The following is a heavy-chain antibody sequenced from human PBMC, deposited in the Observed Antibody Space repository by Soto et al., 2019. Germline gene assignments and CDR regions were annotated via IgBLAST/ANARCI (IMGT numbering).Heavy chain of an antibody. CDR2: IYHSGST. J-gene: IGHJ4*02. CDR3: ARTNLRVASPCDY. V-gene: IGHV4-30-2*01. CDR1: GGSISSGGYS. Sequence: QLQLQESGSGLVKPSQTLSLTCAVSGGSISSGGYSWSWIRQPPGKGLEWIGYIYHSGSTYYNPSLKSRVTISVDRSKNQFSLKLSSVTAADTAVYYCARTNLRVASPCDYWGQGTLVTVSS. D-gene: IGHD5-12*01.